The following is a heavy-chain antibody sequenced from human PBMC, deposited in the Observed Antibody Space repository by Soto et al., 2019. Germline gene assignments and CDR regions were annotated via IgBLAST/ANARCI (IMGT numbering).Heavy chain of an antibody. CDR2: IIGDGGAA. CDR3: GRATMTTAVDY. J-gene: IGHJ4*02. CDR1: GFTFNTYW. V-gene: IGHV3-74*01. D-gene: IGHD4-17*01. Sequence: GGSLRLSCAASGFTFNTYWMHWVRQAPGKGLVWVSRIIGDGGAASYADSVKGRFTITRDNTKNTLYLQMDSLRAEDTAVYYCGRATMTTAVDYWGQGTLVTVSS.